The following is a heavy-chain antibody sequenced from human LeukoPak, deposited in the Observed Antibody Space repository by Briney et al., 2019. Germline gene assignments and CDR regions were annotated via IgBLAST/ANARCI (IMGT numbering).Heavy chain of an antibody. CDR2: MNPNSGNT. Sequence: ASVKVSCKASGYTFTSYDINWVRQATGQGLEWMGWMNPNSGNTGYAQRFQGRVTMTRNTSISTAYMELSSLRSEDTAVYYCARGSLNCGGDCYSPYYFDYWGQGTLVTVSS. V-gene: IGHV1-8*01. D-gene: IGHD2-21*02. CDR3: ARGSLNCGGDCYSPYYFDY. CDR1: GYTFTSYD. J-gene: IGHJ4*02.